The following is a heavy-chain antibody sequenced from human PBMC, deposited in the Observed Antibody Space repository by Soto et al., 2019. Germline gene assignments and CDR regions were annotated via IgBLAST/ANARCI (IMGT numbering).Heavy chain of an antibody. CDR1: GASISNNY. Sequence: SETLSLTCSVSGASISNNYWSWIRRPPGKKLEWIGYIDHSGSTNFNPSLKSRVSISVDTSKNQFSLRLSSVTAADTAVYYCARDSQPFYFDYWGQGTLVTVSS. D-gene: IGHD2-2*01. CDR2: IDHSGST. J-gene: IGHJ4*02. V-gene: IGHV4-59*12. CDR3: ARDSQPFYFDY.